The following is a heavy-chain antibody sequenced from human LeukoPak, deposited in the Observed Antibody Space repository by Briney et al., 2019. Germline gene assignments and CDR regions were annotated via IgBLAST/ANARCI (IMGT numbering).Heavy chain of an antibody. CDR2: ISSSSSYI. Sequence: SGGSLRLSCAASGFTFSSYSMNWVRQAPGKGLEWVSSISSSSSYIHYADSVKGRFTISRDNTKNSLYLQMNSLRAEDTAVYYCARSNSAWYRGYWGQGTLVTVSS. V-gene: IGHV3-21*01. D-gene: IGHD6-19*01. J-gene: IGHJ4*02. CDR3: ARSNSAWYRGY. CDR1: GFTFSSYS.